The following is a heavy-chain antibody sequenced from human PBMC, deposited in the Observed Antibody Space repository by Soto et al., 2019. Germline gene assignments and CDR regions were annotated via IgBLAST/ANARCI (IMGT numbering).Heavy chain of an antibody. CDR3: ATMGTPATGLFYFDY. V-gene: IGHV4-30-4*08. CDR2: ISYSGST. J-gene: IGHJ4*02. Sequence: SETLSLTCTVSGGSISSGGYYWSWIRRPPGKGLEWIGFISYSGSTYYNLSLKSRVTISVDTSKNQFSLDLNFVTAADTAVYYCATMGTPATGLFYFDYWGQGTLVTVSS. CDR1: GGSISSGGYY. D-gene: IGHD2-15*01.